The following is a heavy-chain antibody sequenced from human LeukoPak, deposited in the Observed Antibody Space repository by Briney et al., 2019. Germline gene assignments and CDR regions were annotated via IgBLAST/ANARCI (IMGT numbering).Heavy chain of an antibody. J-gene: IGHJ5*02. CDR2: ITAYNVNT. CDR3: ANPGYSSGWYEGPFNWFDP. V-gene: IGHV1-18*01. D-gene: IGHD6-19*01. CDR1: GYTFINYG. Sequence: ASVKVSCKASGYTFINYGISWVRQAPGQGLEWMGWITAYNVNTNYVQKLQGRVTMTTDTSTSTAYMELRSLRSDDTAVYYCANPGYSSGWYEGPFNWFDPWGQGTLVTVSS.